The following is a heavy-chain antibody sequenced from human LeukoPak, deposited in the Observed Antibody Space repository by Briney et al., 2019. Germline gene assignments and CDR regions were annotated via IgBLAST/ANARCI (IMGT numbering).Heavy chain of an antibody. D-gene: IGHD6-25*01. Sequence: GGSLRLSCAASGFTFSSYEMNWARQAPGKGLEWISFISSSGGTTYYADSVKGRFTISRDNAKNSLYLQMNSLRAEDTAVYYCARDGDLAPAVPFDCWGQGTLVTVSS. J-gene: IGHJ4*02. CDR2: ISSSGGTT. V-gene: IGHV3-48*03. CDR3: ARDGDLAPAVPFDC. CDR1: GFTFSSYE.